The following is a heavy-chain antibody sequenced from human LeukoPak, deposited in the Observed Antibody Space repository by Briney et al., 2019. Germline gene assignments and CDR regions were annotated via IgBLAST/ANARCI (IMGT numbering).Heavy chain of an antibody. CDR2: ISWNSGSI. J-gene: IGHJ3*02. V-gene: IGHV3-9*01. D-gene: IGHD2-2*01. Sequence: GGSLRLSCAASGFTFDDYAMHWVRQAPGKGLEWFSGISWNSGSIGYADSVKGRFTISRDNAKNSLYLQMNSLRAEDTALYYCAKAGRYCSSTSCPDAFDIWGQGTMVTVSS. CDR3: AKAGRYCSSTSCPDAFDI. CDR1: GFTFDDYA.